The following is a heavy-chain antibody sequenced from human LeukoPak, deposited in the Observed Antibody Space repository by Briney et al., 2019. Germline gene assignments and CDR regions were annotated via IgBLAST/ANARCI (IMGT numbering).Heavy chain of an antibody. CDR3: ARVSGSSWYGGRYYYGMDV. J-gene: IGHJ6*02. CDR1: GYTFTSYD. D-gene: IGHD6-13*01. Sequence: GASVKVSCKASGYTFTSYDINWVRQATGQGLEWMGWMNPNSGNTGYAQKFQGRVNMTRNTSISTAYMELSSLRSEDTAVYYCARVSGSSWYGGRYYYGMDVWGQGTTVTVSS. CDR2: MNPNSGNT. V-gene: IGHV1-8*01.